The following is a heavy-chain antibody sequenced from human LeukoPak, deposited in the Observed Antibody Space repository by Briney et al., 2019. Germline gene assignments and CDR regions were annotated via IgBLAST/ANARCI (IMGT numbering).Heavy chain of an antibody. J-gene: IGHJ5*02. V-gene: IGHV1-2*06. D-gene: IGHD4-17*01. Sequence: GSVKVSCKASGYAFTGYYMHWVRPAPGQGLEWMGRTNPNSGGTNYAQKFQGRVTMTRDTSISTAYMELSRLRSDDTAVYYCARAHFGTVTSSGYCFDPWGQGTLVTVSS. CDR2: TNPNSGGT. CDR3: ARAHFGTVTSSGYCFDP. CDR1: GYAFTGYY.